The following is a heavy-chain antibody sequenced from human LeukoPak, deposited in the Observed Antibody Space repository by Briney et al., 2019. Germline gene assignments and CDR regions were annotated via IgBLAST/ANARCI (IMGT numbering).Heavy chain of an antibody. J-gene: IGHJ4*02. D-gene: IGHD6-6*01. V-gene: IGHV4-4*07. CDR2: IYNSGST. Sequence: SETLSLTCTVSGGSISSYYWSWIRQPAGKGLEWIGRIYNSGSTNYHPSLKSRVTMSVDTSKNQFSLKLSSVTAADTAVYYCARGTHTPYSSSAGGDYYFDYWGQGTLVTVSS. CDR3: ARGTHTPYSSSAGGDYYFDY. CDR1: GGSISSYY.